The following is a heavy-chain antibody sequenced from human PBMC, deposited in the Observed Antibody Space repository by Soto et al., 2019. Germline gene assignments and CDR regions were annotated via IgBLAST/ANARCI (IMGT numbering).Heavy chain of an antibody. J-gene: IGHJ4*02. CDR3: ARSHCSGGSCYDDS. CDR2: ILPIFGTA. Sequence: QVQLVQSGAEVKKPVFSVKVSCKASGGTFSSYAITWVRQAPGQGLEWMGGILPIFGTANYAQKFQGRVTITADESTSTAYMELSSLRSEDTAVYYCARSHCSGGSCYDDSWGQGTLVTVSS. CDR1: GGTFSSYA. V-gene: IGHV1-69*19. D-gene: IGHD2-15*01.